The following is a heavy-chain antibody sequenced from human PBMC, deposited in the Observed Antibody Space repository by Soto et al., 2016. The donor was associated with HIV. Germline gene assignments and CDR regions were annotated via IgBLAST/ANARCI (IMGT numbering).Heavy chain of an antibody. CDR3: ARGLGXSWFYX. Sequence: EVQLVESGGRLVQPGESLRLSCAASGFSFSSENMNWVRQAPGKGLEWISYISGSGSPIFYTDSVKGRFTISRDNVKKSLYLQMNSLRAEDTAVYYCARGLGXSWFYXWGQGPWSPVSS. V-gene: IGHV3-48*01. CDR1: GFSFSSEN. D-gene: IGHD1-26*01. CDR2: ISGSGSPI. J-gene: IGHJ5*02.